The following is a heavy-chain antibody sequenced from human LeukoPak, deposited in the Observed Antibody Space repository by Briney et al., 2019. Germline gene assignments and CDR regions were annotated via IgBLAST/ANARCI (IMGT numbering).Heavy chain of an antibody. CDR3: ARRRAATIDY. Sequence: SETLSLTCTVSGGSISSSSYYWGWIRQPPGKGLEWIGTMCYSESSYCNPSLKTRVTISVDTSKNQFSLKLSSVTAADTAVYYCARRRAATIDYWGQGTLVTVSS. CDR1: GGSISSSSYY. V-gene: IGHV4-39*01. J-gene: IGHJ4*02. D-gene: IGHD6-25*01. CDR2: MCYSESS.